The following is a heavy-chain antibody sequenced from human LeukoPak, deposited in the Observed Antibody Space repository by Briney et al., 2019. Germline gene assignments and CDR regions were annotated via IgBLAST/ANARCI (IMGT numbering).Heavy chain of an antibody. CDR3: AHSSSYYYDSSGYYLYFDY. CDR1: GFSLSTSGVG. V-gene: IGHV2-5*02. J-gene: IGHJ4*02. D-gene: IGHD3-22*01. CDR2: IYWDDDK. Sequence: EPGPTLVKPTQTLTLTCTFSGFSLSTSGVGVGWIRQPPGKALEWLALIYWDDDKRYSPSLKSRLTITKDTSKNQVVLTMTNMDPVDTATYYCAHSSSYYYDSSGYYLYFDYWGQGTLVTVSS.